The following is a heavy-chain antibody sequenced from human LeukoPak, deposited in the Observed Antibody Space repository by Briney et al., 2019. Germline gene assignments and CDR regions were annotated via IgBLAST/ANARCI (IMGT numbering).Heavy chain of an antibody. Sequence: GSLRLSCAASGFTFSSYSMNWVRQAPGKGLEWVSSISSSSSYIYYADSVKGRFTISRDNAKNSLYLQMNSPRAEDTAVYYCARDAQVGAAIDYWGQGTLVTVSS. CDR2: ISSSSSYI. J-gene: IGHJ4*02. CDR3: ARDAQVGAAIDY. D-gene: IGHD1-26*01. CDR1: GFTFSSYS. V-gene: IGHV3-21*01.